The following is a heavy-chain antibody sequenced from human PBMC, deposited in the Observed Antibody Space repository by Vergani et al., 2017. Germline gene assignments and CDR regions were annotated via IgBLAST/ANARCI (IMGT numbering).Heavy chain of an antibody. Sequence: QVQLQESGPGLVKPSQTLSLTCTVSGGSISSGSYYWSWIRQPAGKGLEWIGRIYTSGSTNYNPSLKSRVTISVDTSKNQFSLKLSSVTAADTAVYYCARAPRRQLWWDYFDYWGQGTLVTVSS. CDR2: IYTSGST. J-gene: IGHJ4*02. V-gene: IGHV4-61*02. CDR1: GGSISSGSYY. CDR3: ARAPRRQLWWDYFDY. D-gene: IGHD5-18*01.